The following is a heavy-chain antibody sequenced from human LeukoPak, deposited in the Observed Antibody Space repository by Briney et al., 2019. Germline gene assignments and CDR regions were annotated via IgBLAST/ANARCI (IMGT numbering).Heavy chain of an antibody. D-gene: IGHD5-12*01. CDR1: GFTFSSNV. V-gene: IGHV3-23*01. CDR2: TCTYGRA. J-gene: IGHJ3*02. CDR3: ARGMNGYGPDAFDI. Sequence: GGSLRLSCVASGFTFSSNVLNWVRQARGRGVECVSLTCTYGRAQYADSVKGRFTISSDSTKNTQYPQINSLSVENTAVYYGARGMNGYGPDAFDIWGQGTMVTVSS.